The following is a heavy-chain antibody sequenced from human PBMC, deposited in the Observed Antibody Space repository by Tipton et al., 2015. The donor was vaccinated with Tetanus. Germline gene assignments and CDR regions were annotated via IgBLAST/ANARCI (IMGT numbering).Heavy chain of an antibody. Sequence: TLSLTCAVYGGSFSGYYWSWIRQPPGKGLEWIGEINHSGSTNYNPSLKSRVTISVDTSKNQFSLKLSSVTAADTTEYYCARGRVGVVAARRLVANGMDVWGQGTTVTVSS. J-gene: IGHJ6*02. V-gene: IGHV4-34*01. D-gene: IGHD2-15*01. CDR2: INHSGST. CDR3: ARGRVGVVAARRLVANGMDV. CDR1: GGSFSGYY.